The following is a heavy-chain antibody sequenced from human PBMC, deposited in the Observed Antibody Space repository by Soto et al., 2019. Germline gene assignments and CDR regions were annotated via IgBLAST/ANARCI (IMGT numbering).Heavy chain of an antibody. J-gene: IGHJ6*02. D-gene: IGHD2-8*01. CDR3: TRSRRSILMVYGFGGMDV. CDR2: ISGSGDGT. Sequence: GGSLRLSCAASGFTVSSHAMSWVRQAPGKGLEWVSSISGSGDGTYYGDSVKGRFTISRDSSSSTLYLEMKNLRGEDTAVYFCTRSRRSILMVYGFGGMDVWGQGTTVTVSS. V-gene: IGHV3-23*01. CDR1: GFTVSSHA.